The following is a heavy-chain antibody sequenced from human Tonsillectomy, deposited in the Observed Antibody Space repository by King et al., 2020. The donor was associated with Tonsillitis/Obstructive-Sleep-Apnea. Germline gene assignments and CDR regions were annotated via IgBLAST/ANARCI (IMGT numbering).Heavy chain of an antibody. J-gene: IGHJ2*01. Sequence: VQLVESGGGLVQPGGSLRLSCAASRFTFSNYAMTWVRQAPGKGLEWVSSISPSGGSTYYADSVKGRFTISRDNSKNTLFLQMNNLRAEDTAIYYCAKTAPPPTVTAWYFDLWGRGTLVTVSS. CDR3: AKTAPPPTVTAWYFDL. D-gene: IGHD4-11*01. CDR2: ISPSGGST. CDR1: RFTFSNYA. V-gene: IGHV3-23*04.